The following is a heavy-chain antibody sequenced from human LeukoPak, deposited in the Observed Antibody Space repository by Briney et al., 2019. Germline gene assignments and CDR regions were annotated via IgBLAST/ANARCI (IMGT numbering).Heavy chain of an antibody. CDR3: ARDHGSAYYRAPRH. D-gene: IGHD3-10*01. V-gene: IGHV1-46*01. Sequence: ASVKVSCTASGYIFTNYYMHWVRQAPGQGLEWMGTVNPSGDSTTYAQKFQGRVTMTRDTSTSTVYMELSSLRSEDTAVYYCARDHGSAYYRAPRHWGQGTLVTVSS. CDR1: GYIFTNYY. J-gene: IGHJ4*02. CDR2: VNPSGDST.